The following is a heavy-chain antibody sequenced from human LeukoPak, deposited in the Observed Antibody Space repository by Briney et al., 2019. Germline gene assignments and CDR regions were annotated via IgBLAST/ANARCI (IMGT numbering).Heavy chain of an antibody. CDR2: INKDGSAT. J-gene: IGHJ6*02. CDR1: GLTFSTYA. CDR3: ATWAFYHSLDV. D-gene: IGHD1-26*01. V-gene: IGHV3-43*02. Sequence: GGSLRLSCAASGLTFSTYAMNWVRQAPGKGLEWVSLINKDGSATYYADSVKGRFTISRDNSKNSLYLQMNSLRSEDTALYYCATWAFYHSLDVWGQGTTVTVSS.